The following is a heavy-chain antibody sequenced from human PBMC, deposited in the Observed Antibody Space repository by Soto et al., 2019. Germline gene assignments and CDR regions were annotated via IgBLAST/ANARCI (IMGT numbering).Heavy chain of an antibody. V-gene: IGHV4-39*01. D-gene: IGHD3-10*01. CDR1: GGPTSSSSNN. Sequence: SETLSGTCTVSGGPTSSSSNNWGCLGQPPGKGLEWIGSIYYSGSTYYNPSLKSRVTISVDTSKNQFSLKLSSVTAADTAVYYCARHGSSSEFGELYWFDPWGQGTLVTVSS. CDR3: ARHGSSSEFGELYWFDP. CDR2: IYYSGST. J-gene: IGHJ5*02.